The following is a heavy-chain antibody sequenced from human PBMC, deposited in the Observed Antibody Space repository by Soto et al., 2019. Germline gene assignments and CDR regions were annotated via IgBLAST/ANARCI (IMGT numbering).Heavy chain of an antibody. V-gene: IGHV4-31*03. Sequence: PSETLSLTCTVSGGSISSGGYYWSWIRQHPGKGLEWIGYIYYSGSTYYNPSLKSRVTISVDTSKNQFSLKLSSVTAADTAVYYCARGLRFLDSWFDPWDQGTLVTVSS. D-gene: IGHD3-3*01. J-gene: IGHJ5*02. CDR3: ARGLRFLDSWFDP. CDR1: GGSISSGGYY. CDR2: IYYSGST.